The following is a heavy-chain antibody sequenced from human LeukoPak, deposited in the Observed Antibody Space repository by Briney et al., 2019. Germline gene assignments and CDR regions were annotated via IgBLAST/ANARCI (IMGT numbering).Heavy chain of an antibody. CDR1: LGSPSGYY. CDR3: ARGRPHMVRGLRNNWFDP. CDR2: INHIVST. V-gene: IGHV4-34*01. J-gene: IGHJ5*02. Sequence: PSETLSLTCAVSLGSPSGYYWSWMRQPPEKGLEWIGEINHIVSTNYNTPLKSRVTISVGTSKNQFSLKLSSVTAADTAVYYCARGRPHMVRGLRNNWFDPWGQGTLVTVSS. D-gene: IGHD3-10*01.